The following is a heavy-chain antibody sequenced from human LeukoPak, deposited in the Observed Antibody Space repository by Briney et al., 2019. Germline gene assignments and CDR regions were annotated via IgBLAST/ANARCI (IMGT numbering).Heavy chain of an antibody. D-gene: IGHD4-11*01. V-gene: IGHV5-51*01. CDR1: GYRFTSYW. J-gene: IGHJ4*02. Sequence: GASLKISCQGSGYRFTSYWIGWVRQMPGKGLEWMGIIYPGDSDTRYSPSFQGQVTISVDKSINTAYLQWSSLKASDTATYYCARENNYGYYFDYWGQGTLVTVSS. CDR2: IYPGDSDT. CDR3: ARENNYGYYFDY.